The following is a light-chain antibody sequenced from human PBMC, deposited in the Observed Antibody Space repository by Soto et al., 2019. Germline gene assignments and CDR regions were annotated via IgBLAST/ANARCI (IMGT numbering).Light chain of an antibody. J-gene: IGKJ1*01. CDR1: QSVTSTY. CDR3: QHYGNSPQT. V-gene: IGKV3-20*01. Sequence: EIVLKQSPGTLSLSPGERATLSCRASQSVTSTYLAWYQQRPGQSPRLLIFAAYSRAAGVPDRFSGSGSGTDFTLTISRLEPGDFAVYYCQHYGNSPQTFGQGTKVDIK. CDR2: AAY.